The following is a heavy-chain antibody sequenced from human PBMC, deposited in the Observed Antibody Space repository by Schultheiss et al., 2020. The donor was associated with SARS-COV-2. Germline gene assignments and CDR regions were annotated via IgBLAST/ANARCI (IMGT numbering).Heavy chain of an antibody. V-gene: IGHV4-34*01. J-gene: IGHJ4*02. CDR1: GYSISSGYY. CDR3: ASETTTADY. D-gene: IGHD1-7*01. CDR2: INHSGST. Sequence: SQTLSLTCAVSGYSISSGYYWSWIRQPPGKGLEWIGEINHSGSTNYNPSLKSRVTISVDTSKNQFSLKLSSVTAADTAVYYCASETTTADYWGQGTLVTVSS.